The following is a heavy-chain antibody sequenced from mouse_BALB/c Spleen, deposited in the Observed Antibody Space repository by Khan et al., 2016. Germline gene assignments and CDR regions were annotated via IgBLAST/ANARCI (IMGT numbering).Heavy chain of an antibody. J-gene: IGHJ1*01. Sequence: KLLESGGGLVQPGGSLELFCEASGFDFSRYWMSWVRQAPGKGLEGIGEINPDSSTINYTPSLKDKFIISRDNTNNTLYMQMSKVRSEDTALYYCASTFCYFDVWGAGTTVTVSS. V-gene: IGHV4-1*02. CDR2: INPDSSTI. CDR3: ASTFCYFDV. CDR1: GFDFSRYW.